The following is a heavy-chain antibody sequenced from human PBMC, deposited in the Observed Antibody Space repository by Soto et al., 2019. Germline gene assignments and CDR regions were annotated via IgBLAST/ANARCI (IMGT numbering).Heavy chain of an antibody. CDR1: GGSFSGYY. CDR2: INHSGST. V-gene: IGHV4-34*01. Sequence: SETLSLTCAVYGGSFSGYYLSWIRQPPGKGLECSGEINHSGSTNYNPSLKSRVTISVDTSKNEFSLKLSSVTAADTAVYYCARDHNYDFWSGYYMAFDIWGQGTMVTV. D-gene: IGHD3-3*01. CDR3: ARDHNYDFWSGYYMAFDI. J-gene: IGHJ3*02.